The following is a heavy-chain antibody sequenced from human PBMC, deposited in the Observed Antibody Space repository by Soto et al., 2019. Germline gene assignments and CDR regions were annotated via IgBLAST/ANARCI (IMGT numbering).Heavy chain of an antibody. J-gene: IGHJ3*02. CDR2: IYYSGST. Sequence: PSETLSLTCTVSGGSISSYYWSWIRQPPGKGLEWIGYIYYSGSTNYNPSLKSRVTISVDTSKNQFSLKLSSVTAADTAVYYCARDFNPVYDFWSGYYWAFDIWGQGTMVTVSS. D-gene: IGHD3-3*01. CDR3: ARDFNPVYDFWSGYYWAFDI. V-gene: IGHV4-59*01. CDR1: GGSISSYY.